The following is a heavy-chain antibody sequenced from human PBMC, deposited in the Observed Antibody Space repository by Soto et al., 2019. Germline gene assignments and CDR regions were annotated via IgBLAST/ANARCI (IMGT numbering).Heavy chain of an antibody. V-gene: IGHV3-23*01. D-gene: IGHD1-26*01. CDR2: ISGSGGST. Sequence: EVQLLESGGGLVQPGGSLRLSCAASGFTFSSYAMSWVRQAPGKGLEWVSGISGSGGSTYSADSVKGRFTISRDNSKNTVYLQMNSLTAEDTAVDYCAKAMGATFYYDGMDVWGQGTTVTVSS. CDR1: GFTFSSYA. CDR3: AKAMGATFYYDGMDV. J-gene: IGHJ6*02.